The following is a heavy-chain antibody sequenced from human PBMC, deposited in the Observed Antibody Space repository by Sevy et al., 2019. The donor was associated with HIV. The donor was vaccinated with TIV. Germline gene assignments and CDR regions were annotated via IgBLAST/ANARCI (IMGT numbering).Heavy chain of an antibody. CDR3: ARAGCVTVTTSPFDH. CDR2: INPNSGGT. Sequence: ASVKVSCKASGYTFTGYYMQWVRQAPGQGLEWMGRINPNSGGTNSAQKFQGRVTMTTDTSFSTAYMELSRLRSDDTALYYCARAGCVTVTTSPFDHWGQGTLVTVS. J-gene: IGHJ4*02. V-gene: IGHV1-2*06. CDR1: GYTFTGYY. D-gene: IGHD4-4*01.